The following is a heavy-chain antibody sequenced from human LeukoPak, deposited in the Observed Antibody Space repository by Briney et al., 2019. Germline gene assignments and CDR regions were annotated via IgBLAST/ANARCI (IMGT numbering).Heavy chain of an antibody. CDR1: GYTFTGYY. J-gene: IGHJ6*03. Sequence: ASVKVSCKASGYTFTGYYMRWVRQAPGQGLEWMGWINPNSGGTNYAQKFQGRVTMTRDTSISTAYMELSRLRSDDTAVYYCARVSGSSGPTDYYYYYYYMDVWGKGTTVTVSS. D-gene: IGHD3-10*01. V-gene: IGHV1-2*02. CDR3: ARVSGSSGPTDYYYYYYYMDV. CDR2: INPNSGGT.